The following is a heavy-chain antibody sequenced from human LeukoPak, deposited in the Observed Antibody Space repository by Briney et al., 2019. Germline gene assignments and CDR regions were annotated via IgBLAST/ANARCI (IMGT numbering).Heavy chain of an antibody. CDR1: GFTFSSYS. CDR3: VRASGPFDI. J-gene: IGHJ3*02. Sequence: QSGGSLRLSCAASGFTFSSYSMNWVRQAPGKGLEWVSYISSSSSTIYYADSVKGRFTISRDNAKNSLYLQMNSLRAEDTAVYYCVRASGPFDIWGQGTMVTVSS. CDR2: ISSSSSTI. D-gene: IGHD6-25*01. V-gene: IGHV3-48*04.